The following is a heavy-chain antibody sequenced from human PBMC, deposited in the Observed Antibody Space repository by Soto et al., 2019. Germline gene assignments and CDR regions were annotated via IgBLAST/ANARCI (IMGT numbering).Heavy chain of an antibody. J-gene: IGHJ4*02. V-gene: IGHV4-59*01. D-gene: IGHD3-10*01. CDR2: IYYSGST. Sequence: QVQLQESGPGLVKPSETLSLTCTVSGGSISSYYWSWIRQPPGKGLEWIGYIYYSGSTDYDPSLTSRVTISVDPSKNQFSLKLSSVTAADTAVYYCARRRGTYFDFWGQGTLVTVSS. CDR1: GGSISSYY. CDR3: ARRRGTYFDF.